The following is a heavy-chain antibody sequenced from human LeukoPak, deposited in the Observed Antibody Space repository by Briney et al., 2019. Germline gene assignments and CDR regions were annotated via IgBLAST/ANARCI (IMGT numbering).Heavy chain of an antibody. CDR3: ARDRREQWLGFDP. D-gene: IGHD6-19*01. CDR2: IYYSGST. V-gene: IGHV4-59*01. CDR1: GGSTSSYY. Sequence: PSETLSLTCTVSGGSTSSYYWSWIRQPPGRGLQGFGYIYYSGSTNYNPSLKSRVTISVDTSKNQFSLKLSSVTAADTAVYYCARDRREQWLGFDPWGQGTLVTVSS. J-gene: IGHJ5*02.